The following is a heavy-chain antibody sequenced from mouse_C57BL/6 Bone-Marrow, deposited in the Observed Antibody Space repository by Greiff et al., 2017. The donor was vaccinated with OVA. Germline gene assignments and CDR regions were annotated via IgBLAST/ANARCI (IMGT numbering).Heavy chain of an antibody. D-gene: IGHD1-1*01. CDR1: GFTFSDYY. Sequence: EVKLVESGGGLVQPGGSLKLSCAASGFTFSDYYMYWVRQTPEKRLEWVAYLSNGGGSTYYPDTVKGRFTISRDNAKNTLYLQMSRLKSEDTAMYYCARRSGITTVVAHWYFDVWGTGTTVTVSS. J-gene: IGHJ1*03. CDR3: ARRSGITTVVAHWYFDV. V-gene: IGHV5-12*01. CDR2: LSNGGGST.